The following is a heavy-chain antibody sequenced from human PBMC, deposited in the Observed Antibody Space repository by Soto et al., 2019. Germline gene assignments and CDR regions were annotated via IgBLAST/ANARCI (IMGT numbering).Heavy chain of an antibody. D-gene: IGHD2-15*01. J-gene: IGHJ4*02. CDR1: GGTFSAYA. CDR2: LDPHIDAG. CDR3: AREFACSGGSCYTGVYEH. V-gene: IGHV1-69*01. Sequence: QVHLVQSGAEVQKPGASLTLSCKTSGGTFSAYAFPWVRQAPGQGLEWMAWLDPHIDAGNYAPRFQGRVTITADASTDTVYMELSGLTSDDTAVYFCAREFACSGGSCYTGVYEHWGQGTLVTVSS.